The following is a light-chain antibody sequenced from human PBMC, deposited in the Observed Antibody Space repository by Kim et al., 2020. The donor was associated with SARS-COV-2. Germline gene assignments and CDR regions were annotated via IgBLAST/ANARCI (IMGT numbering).Light chain of an antibody. CDR3: AAWDDSLNGWV. CDR2: SNN. Sequence: ELTQPPSASGTPGQRVTISCSGRSSNIGSNTVNWYRQLPGTAPNVLIYSNNQRPSGVPDRFSGSTSGTSASLAISGLQSEDEADYYCAAWDDSLNGWVFGGGTQLTVL. CDR1: SSNIGSNT. V-gene: IGLV1-44*01. J-gene: IGLJ3*02.